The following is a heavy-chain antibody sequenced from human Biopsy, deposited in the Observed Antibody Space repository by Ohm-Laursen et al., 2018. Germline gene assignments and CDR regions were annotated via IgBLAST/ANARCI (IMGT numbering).Heavy chain of an antibody. CDR1: GYSFTSYG. CDR2: ISGYNGNT. CDR3: ARVTLPLYLDY. D-gene: IGHD5/OR15-5a*01. Sequence: SVKVSCKASGYSFTSYGISWVRQAPGEGLEWMGRISGYNGNTNYAQKFRGRVTMTADTSTSTVYMEVRGLRSDDTAVYYCARVTLPLYLDYWGQGTRVSVSS. J-gene: IGHJ4*02. V-gene: IGHV1-18*01.